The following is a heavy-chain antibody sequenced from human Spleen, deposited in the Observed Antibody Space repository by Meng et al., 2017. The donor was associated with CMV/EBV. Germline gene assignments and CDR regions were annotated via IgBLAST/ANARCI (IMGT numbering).Heavy chain of an antibody. CDR1: GYTSISYD. CDR3: ARNREQGVFDI. D-gene: IGHD1/OR15-1a*01. V-gene: IGHV1-18*01. CDR2: ITSYKGAT. Sequence: SCKASGYTSISYDLSWVRQAPGEELQWMGWITSYKGATDIVVKFQDRVTMTTDKPTNTAYMELRSLRSDDTAVYFCARNREQGVFDIWGQGTLVTVSS. J-gene: IGHJ3*02.